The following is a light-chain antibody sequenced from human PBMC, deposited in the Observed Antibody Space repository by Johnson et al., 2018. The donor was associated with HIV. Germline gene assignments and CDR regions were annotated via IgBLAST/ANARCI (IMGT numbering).Light chain of an antibody. CDR2: DNN. J-gene: IGLJ1*01. CDR3: GTWDSSLSAGV. Sequence: SVLTQPPSVSATPGQKVTISCSGSSSDMGNYVSWYQQLPGTAPKLLIYDNNKRPSGIPDRFSGSKSGTSATLGITGLQTGDEADYYCGTWDSSLSAGVFGTGTKVTVL. V-gene: IGLV1-51*01. CDR1: SSDMGNY.